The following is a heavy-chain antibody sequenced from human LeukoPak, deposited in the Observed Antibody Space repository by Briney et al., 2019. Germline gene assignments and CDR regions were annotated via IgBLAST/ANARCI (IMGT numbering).Heavy chain of an antibody. CDR3: ARAPGYCSGGSCWFDP. CDR2: IYHSGST. V-gene: IGHV4-30-2*01. CDR1: GGSISSGGYS. J-gene: IGHJ5*02. D-gene: IGHD2-15*01. Sequence: SETLSLTCAVSGGSISSGGYSWSWIRQPPGKGLEWIEYIYHSGSTYYNPSLKSRVTISVDRSKNQFSLKLSSVTAADTAVYYCARAPGYCSGGSCWFDPWGQGTLVTVSS.